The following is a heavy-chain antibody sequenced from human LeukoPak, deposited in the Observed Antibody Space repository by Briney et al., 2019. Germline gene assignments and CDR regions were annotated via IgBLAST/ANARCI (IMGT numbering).Heavy chain of an antibody. V-gene: IGHV4-39*01. CDR2: IYYTGRT. Sequence: SETLSLTCTVSGXSISSSSHSWGWIRQPPGKGLEWTGSIYYTGRTYYNPSLKSRVTISVDTSKNQFSLKLSSVTAADTAVYYYAQSLGSSNWIGNWFDPWGQGTLVTVSS. CDR3: AQSLGSSNWIGNWFDP. D-gene: IGHD6-13*01. CDR1: GXSISSSSHS. J-gene: IGHJ5*02.